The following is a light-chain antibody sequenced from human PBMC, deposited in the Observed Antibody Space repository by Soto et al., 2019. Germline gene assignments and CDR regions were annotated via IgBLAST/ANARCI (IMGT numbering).Light chain of an antibody. J-gene: IGKJ4*01. Sequence: DIQMTQSPSTLSASVGDRVTITCRASQSVSTWLAWYQQKPGKAPKLLIHKASTLANGVPSRFSGSGSGTDFTLTISSLQPDDFGTYYCHQYHIYPVTFGGGTKVEIK. CDR1: QSVSTW. CDR2: KAS. V-gene: IGKV1-5*03. CDR3: HQYHIYPVT.